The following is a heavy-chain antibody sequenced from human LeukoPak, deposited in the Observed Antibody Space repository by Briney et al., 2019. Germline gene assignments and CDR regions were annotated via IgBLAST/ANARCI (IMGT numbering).Heavy chain of an antibody. CDR2: ISGSLTHI. V-gene: IGHV3-21*01. J-gene: IGHJ4*02. Sequence: GGSLRLSCVASGFTFSSYSMNWIRQAPGKGLEWVSPISGSLTHIYYADSLKGRFTVSRDNAKNSLYLQMNSLRGEDTAVYYCARVSCTNGVCYGFDFWGQGTLATVSS. CDR1: GFTFSSYS. CDR3: ARVSCTNGVCYGFDF. D-gene: IGHD2-8*01.